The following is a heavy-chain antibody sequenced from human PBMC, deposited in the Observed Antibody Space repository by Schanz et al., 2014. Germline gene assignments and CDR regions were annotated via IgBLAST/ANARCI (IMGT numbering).Heavy chain of an antibody. CDR1: GFIFSNSW. J-gene: IGHJ3*02. V-gene: IGHV3-7*02. CDR2: IKQDGSEK. Sequence: EVQLVESGGGLVQPGGSLRLSCAASGFIFSNSWMSWVRQAPGKGLEWVANIKQDGSEKYYVDSVQGRFTISRDNSKNALYLQMDSLRAEDTAVYYCARGIITMVRGGDVGAFDTWGQGTMVTVSS. D-gene: IGHD3-10*01. CDR3: ARGIITMVRGGDVGAFDT.